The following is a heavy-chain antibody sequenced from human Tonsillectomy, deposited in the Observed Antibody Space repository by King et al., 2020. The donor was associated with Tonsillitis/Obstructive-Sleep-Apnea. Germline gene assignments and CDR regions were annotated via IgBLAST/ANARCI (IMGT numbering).Heavy chain of an antibody. D-gene: IGHD2-2*01. J-gene: IGHJ4*02. CDR3: ARGCSSTSCYLVG. CDR2: INHSGST. Sequence: EQLQQWGAGLLKPSETLSLTCAVYGGSFSGYYWSWIRQPPGKGLEWIGEINHSGSTNYNPSLKSRVTISVDTSKNQFSLKLSSVTAADTAVYYCARGCSSTSCYLVGWGQGTLVTVSS. CDR1: GGSFSGYY. V-gene: IGHV4-34*01.